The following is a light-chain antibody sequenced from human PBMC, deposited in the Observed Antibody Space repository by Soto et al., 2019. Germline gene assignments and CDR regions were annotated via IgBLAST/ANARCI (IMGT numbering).Light chain of an antibody. CDR3: QQYYSYPRT. V-gene: IGKV1-8*01. J-gene: IGKJ1*01. Sequence: IHMTQSHSSLSATAGDRVTITCRASQGISSYLAWYQQKPGKAPKLLIYAASTLQSGVPSRFSGSGSGTDFTLTISCLQSEDFATYYFQQYYSYPRTFGQGTKVDI. CDR2: AAS. CDR1: QGISSY.